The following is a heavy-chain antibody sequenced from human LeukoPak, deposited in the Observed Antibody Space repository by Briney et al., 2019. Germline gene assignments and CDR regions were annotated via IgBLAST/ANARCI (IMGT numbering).Heavy chain of an antibody. CDR1: GFTFDDYA. CDR3: ARVPDYMDV. V-gene: IGHV3-9*01. CDR2: ISWNSGSI. J-gene: IGHJ6*03. Sequence: GRSLRLSCAASGFTFDDYAMHWVRQAPGKGLEWVSGISWNSGSIGYADSVKGRFTISRDNAKNSLYLQMNSLRAEDTAVYYCARVPDYMDVWGKGTTVAVSS.